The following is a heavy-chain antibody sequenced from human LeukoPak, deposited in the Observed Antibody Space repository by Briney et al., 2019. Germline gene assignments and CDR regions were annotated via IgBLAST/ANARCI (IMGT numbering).Heavy chain of an antibody. V-gene: IGHV3-33*01. CDR1: GFTFTNYG. J-gene: IGHJ5*02. Sequence: GGSLRLSCVASGFTFTNYGAHWVRQAPGKGLEWVAVIWYDGSYEYYGDSVKGRFAISRDNSKNTVYLQMNSLRAGDTAVYFCARDGSGLAVRGWFDTWGQGTVVTVSS. D-gene: IGHD3-10*01. CDR2: IWYDGSYE. CDR3: ARDGSGLAVRGWFDT.